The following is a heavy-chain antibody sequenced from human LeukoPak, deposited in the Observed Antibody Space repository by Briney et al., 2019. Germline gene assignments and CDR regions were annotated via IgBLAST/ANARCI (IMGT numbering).Heavy chain of an antibody. V-gene: IGHV4-59*01. J-gene: IGHJ5*02. CDR3: ARAAPYGGNHNWFDP. CDR1: GGSISSYY. CDR2: IYYSGST. Sequence: YPSETLSLTCTVSGGSISSYYWSWIRQPPGKGLEWIGYIYYSGSTNYNPSLKSRVTISVDTSKNQFSLKLGSVTAADTAVYYCARAAPYGGNHNWFDPWGQGTLVTVSS. D-gene: IGHD4-23*01.